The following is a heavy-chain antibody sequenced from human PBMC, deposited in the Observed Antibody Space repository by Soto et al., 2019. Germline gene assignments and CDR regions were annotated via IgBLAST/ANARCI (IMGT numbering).Heavy chain of an antibody. CDR3: AKGYSSSLLFDP. Sequence: EVQLLESGGCLVQPGGSLRLSCAASGFTFSSYAMSWVRQAPGKGLEWVSAISGSGGSTYYADSVKGRFTISRDNSKNTLYLQMNSLRAEDTAVYYCAKGYSSSLLFDPWGQGTLVTVSS. V-gene: IGHV3-23*01. J-gene: IGHJ5*02. CDR2: ISGSGGST. CDR1: GFTFSSYA. D-gene: IGHD6-13*01.